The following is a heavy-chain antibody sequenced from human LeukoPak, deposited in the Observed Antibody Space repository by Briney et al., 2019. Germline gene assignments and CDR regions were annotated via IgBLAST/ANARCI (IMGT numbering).Heavy chain of an antibody. CDR3: ARGTLSRRFSGDRDY. CDR1: GGSISSSTYS. J-gene: IGHJ4*02. V-gene: IGHV4-39*07. Sequence: PSETLSLTCTVSGGSISSSTYSWGWIRQPPGKGLEWIGNIYYSGTTYYNPSLRSRVTISVDTSKNQFSLNLSSVTAADSALYYCARGTLSRRFSGDRDYWGLGALVTVSS. CDR2: IYYSGTT. D-gene: IGHD1-1*01.